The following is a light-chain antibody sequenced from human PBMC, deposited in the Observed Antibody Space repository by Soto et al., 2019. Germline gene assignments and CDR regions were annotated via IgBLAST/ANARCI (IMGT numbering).Light chain of an antibody. CDR1: SSNIGSNT. CDR3: STYTSSSTYV. J-gene: IGLJ1*01. CDR2: NND. V-gene: IGLV1-44*01. Sequence: QSVLTQPPSAPGTPGQSVTISCSGSSSNIGSNTVNWYQQLSGAAPKLLIHNNDQRPSGVPDRFSGSKSGNTASLTISGLQAEDEADYYCSTYTSSSTYVFGTGTKVTVL.